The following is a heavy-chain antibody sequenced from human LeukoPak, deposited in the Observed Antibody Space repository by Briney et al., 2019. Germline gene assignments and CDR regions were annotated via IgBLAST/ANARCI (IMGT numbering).Heavy chain of an antibody. CDR3: ARGYGGYNLHYYYYMDV. CDR1: GGSFSGYY. J-gene: IGHJ6*03. D-gene: IGHD4-17*01. CDR2: IKHSGST. V-gene: IGHV4-34*01. Sequence: SETLSLTCAVYGGSFSGYYWSWIRQPPGKGLEWIGEIKHSGSTNYNPSLKSRVTISVDTSKNQFSLKLSSVTAADTAVYYCARGYGGYNLHYYYYMDVWGKGTTVTVSS.